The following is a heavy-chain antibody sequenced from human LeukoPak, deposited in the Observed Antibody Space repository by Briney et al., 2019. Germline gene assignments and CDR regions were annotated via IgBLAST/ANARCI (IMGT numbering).Heavy chain of an antibody. D-gene: IGHD6-6*01. Sequence: ASVEVSCKASGGTFSSYAISWVRQAPGQGLEWMGRIIPIFGIANYAQKFQGRVTITADKSTSTAYMELSSLRSEDTAVYYCARDPSIAARHDAFDIWGQGTMVTVSS. J-gene: IGHJ3*02. CDR2: IIPIFGIA. CDR1: GGTFSSYA. V-gene: IGHV1-69*04. CDR3: ARDPSIAARHDAFDI.